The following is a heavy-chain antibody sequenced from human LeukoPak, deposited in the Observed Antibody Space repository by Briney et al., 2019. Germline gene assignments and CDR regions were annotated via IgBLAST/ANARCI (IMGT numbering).Heavy chain of an antibody. CDR2: MNPNSGNT. V-gene: IGHV1-8*03. CDR1: GYTFTSYD. CDR3: ASCSGGSWGQDAFDI. Sequence: ASVKVSCKASGYTFTSYDINWVRQATGQGLEWMGWMNPNSGNTGYAQKFQGRVTITTDEPTSTAYMELSSLRSEDTAVYYCASCSGGSWGQDAFDIWGQGTMVTVSS. J-gene: IGHJ3*02. D-gene: IGHD2-15*01.